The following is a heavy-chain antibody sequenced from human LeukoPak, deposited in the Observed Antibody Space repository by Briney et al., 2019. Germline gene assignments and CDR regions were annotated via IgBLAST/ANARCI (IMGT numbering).Heavy chain of an antibody. Sequence: PGRSLRLSCAASGFTFSSYGMHWVRQAPGKGLEWVAVIWYDGSNKYYRDSIKGRFTISRDNSKNTLYLQMNSLRAEDTAVYYCAKGLTRRYLDYWGQGTLVTVS. D-gene: IGHD3-9*01. CDR3: AKGLTRRYLDY. J-gene: IGHJ4*02. CDR2: IWYDGSNK. CDR1: GFTFSSYG. V-gene: IGHV3-33*06.